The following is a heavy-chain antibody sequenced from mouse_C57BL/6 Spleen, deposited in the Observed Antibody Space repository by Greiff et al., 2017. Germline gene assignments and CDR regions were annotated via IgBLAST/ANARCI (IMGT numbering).Heavy chain of an antibody. V-gene: IGHV1-47*01. J-gene: IGHJ4*01. CDR2: FHPYNDDT. Sequence: VQLQQSGAELVKPGASVKLSCKASGYTFTTYPIEWMKQNHGKSLEWIGNFHPYNDDTKYNEKFKGKATLTVDKSSSTVYLELSRLTSDDSAVYYGARRGPPHYAMDYWGQGTSVTVSA. CDR1: GYTFTTYP. CDR3: ARRGPPHYAMDY.